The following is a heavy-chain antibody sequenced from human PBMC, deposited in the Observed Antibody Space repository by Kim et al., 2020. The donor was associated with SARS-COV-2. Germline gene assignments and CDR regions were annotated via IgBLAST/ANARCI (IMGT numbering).Heavy chain of an antibody. CDR2: MHYSGRA. D-gene: IGHD3-10*01. CDR3: ARFQHGSGSYLDPFDI. V-gene: IGHV4-59*01. Sequence: SETLSLTCTVSGGSLSPYYWSWIRQPPGKGLEWIGYMHYSGRANYSPSLKSRFAISVDTSKNHFSLNLTSVTAADTAKYFCARFQHGSGSYLDPFDIWGQGTLVTVSS. CDR1: GGSLSPYY. J-gene: IGHJ3*02.